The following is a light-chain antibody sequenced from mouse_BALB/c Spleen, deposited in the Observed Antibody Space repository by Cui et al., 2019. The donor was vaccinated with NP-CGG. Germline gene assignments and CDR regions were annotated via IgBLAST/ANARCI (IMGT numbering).Light chain of an antibody. V-gene: IGLV1*01. CDR3: ALWYSNHWV. CDR1: TGAVTTSNY. Sequence: QAVVTQESALTTSPGETVTLTCCSSTGAVTTSNYDNWVQEKPDHLFTGLIGGTNNRPPGVPARFSGSLIGDKAALTITGAQTEDEAIYFCALWYSNHWVFGGGTKLTVL. J-gene: IGLJ1*01. CDR2: GTN.